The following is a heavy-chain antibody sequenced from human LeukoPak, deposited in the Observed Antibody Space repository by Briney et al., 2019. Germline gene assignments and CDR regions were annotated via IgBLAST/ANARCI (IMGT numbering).Heavy chain of an antibody. CDR1: GGSFSGYY. D-gene: IGHD3-22*01. Sequence: PSETLSLTCAVYGGSFSGYYWSWIRQPPGKGLEWIGEINHSGSTNYNPSLKSRVTISVDTSKNKFSLKLSSVTAADTAVYYCARGYDSSGYTNFDYWGQGTLVTVSS. CDR2: INHSGST. J-gene: IGHJ4*02. V-gene: IGHV4-34*01. CDR3: ARGYDSSGYTNFDY.